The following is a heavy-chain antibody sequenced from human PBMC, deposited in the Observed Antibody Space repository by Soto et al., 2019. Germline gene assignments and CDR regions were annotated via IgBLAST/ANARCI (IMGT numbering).Heavy chain of an antibody. CDR3: AKEEYCGGDCPVHFDY. D-gene: IGHD2-21*02. Sequence: QVQLVESGGGVVQPGRSLRLSCAASGFTFSSYGMHWVRQAPGKGLEWVAVISYDGSNKYYADSVKGRFTISRDNSKNTLYLQMNSLRAEDTAVYYCAKEEYCGGDCPVHFDYWGQGTLVTVSS. J-gene: IGHJ4*02. CDR1: GFTFSSYG. CDR2: ISYDGSNK. V-gene: IGHV3-30*18.